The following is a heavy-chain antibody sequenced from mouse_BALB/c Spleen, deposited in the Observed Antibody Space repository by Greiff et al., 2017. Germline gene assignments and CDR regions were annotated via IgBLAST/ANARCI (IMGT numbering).Heavy chain of an antibody. J-gene: IGHJ3*01. CDR3: ARSTMITGFAY. V-gene: IGHV5-6-5*01. CDR1: GFTFSSYG. Sequence: EVKLVESGGDLVKPGGSLKLSCAASGFTFSSYGMSWVRQTPEKRLEWVASISSGGSTYYPDSVKGRFTISRDNARNILYLQMSSLRSEDTAMYYCARSTMITGFAYWGQGTLVTVSA. D-gene: IGHD2-4*01. CDR2: ISSGGST.